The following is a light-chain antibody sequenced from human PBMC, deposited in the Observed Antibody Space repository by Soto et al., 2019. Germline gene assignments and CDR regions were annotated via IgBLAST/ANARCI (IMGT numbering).Light chain of an antibody. J-gene: IGLJ2*01. CDR3: SSYTSSSTLGV. Sequence: QSALTHPASVSGSPGQSITISCTGTSSDVGGYNYVSWYQQHPGKAPKLMIYDVSNRPSGVSNRFSGSKSGNTASLTISGLQAEDEADYCCSSYTSSSTLGVFGGGTKVTVL. CDR2: DVS. CDR1: SSDVGGYNY. V-gene: IGLV2-14*01.